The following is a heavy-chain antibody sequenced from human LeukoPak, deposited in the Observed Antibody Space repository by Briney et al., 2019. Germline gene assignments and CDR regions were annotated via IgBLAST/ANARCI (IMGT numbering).Heavy chain of an antibody. CDR3: ARDRYDYWTSYSSYYFDF. CDR1: GFTFNDYC. V-gene: IGHV3-11*04. J-gene: IGHJ4*02. CDR2: ISGTGSTT. Sequence: GGSLRLSCAASGFTFNDYCMSWIRQAPGKGLEWISYISGTGSTTNYADSVQGRFTISRDNANKSLYLEMDSLRAEDTAVYYCARDRYDYWTSYSSYYFDFWGQGTLVTVSS. D-gene: IGHD3/OR15-3a*01.